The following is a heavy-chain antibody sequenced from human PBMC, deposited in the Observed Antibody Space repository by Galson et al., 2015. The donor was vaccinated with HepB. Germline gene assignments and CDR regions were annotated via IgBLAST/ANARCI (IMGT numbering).Heavy chain of an antibody. D-gene: IGHD3-10*01. CDR3: ARGKGGSGSVLVGNDY. CDR1: GFIFSNHW. J-gene: IGHJ4*02. V-gene: IGHV3-74*01. Sequence: SLRLSCAASGFIFSNHWMHWVRQGPGKGLVWLSHINSDGSTRNYADSVKGRFTISRDEAKNTVYLQMNNLRAEDTAVYYCARGKGGSGSVLVGNDYWGQGTLVTVSS. CDR2: INSDGSTR.